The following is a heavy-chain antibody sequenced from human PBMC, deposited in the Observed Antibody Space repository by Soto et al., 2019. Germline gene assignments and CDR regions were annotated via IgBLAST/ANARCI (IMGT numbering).Heavy chain of an antibody. D-gene: IGHD2-2*02. CDR2: ITDTGSGT. CDR1: GFTFISFSKYA. J-gene: IGHJ6*02. Sequence: GGSLRLSCGASGFTFISFSKYAMSWVRQAPGKGLEWVSAITDTGSGTYYADSVRGRFSISRDNSKNTLHLQMNSLRAEDTAVYYCAREYTAWPLAYGLDVWGQGTTVTVSS. CDR3: AREYTAWPLAYGLDV. V-gene: IGHV3-23*01.